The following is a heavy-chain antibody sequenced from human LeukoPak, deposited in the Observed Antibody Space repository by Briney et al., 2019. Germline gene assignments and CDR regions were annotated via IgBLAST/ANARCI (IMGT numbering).Heavy chain of an antibody. V-gene: IGHV3-21*04. J-gene: IGHJ6*03. CDR3: AREGSELRMGRDDYVWGSYRPDYYYYYYMDV. CDR1: GFTFSSYS. Sequence: MTGGSLRLSCAAAGFTFSSYSMNWVRQAPGKGLEWVSSISSSGSTIYYADSVRGRFTISRDNAKNSLYLQMNSLRAEDTAVYYCAREGSELRMGRDDYVWGSYRPDYYYYYYMDVWGKGTTVTISS. CDR2: ISSSGSTI. D-gene: IGHD3-16*02.